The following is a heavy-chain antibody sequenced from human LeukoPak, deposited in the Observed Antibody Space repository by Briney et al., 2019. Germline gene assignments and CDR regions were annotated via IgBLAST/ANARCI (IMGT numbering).Heavy chain of an antibody. CDR2: IYTSGST. Sequence: SETLSLTCTVSGGSISSYYWSWIRQPAGKGLEWIGRIYTSGSTNYNPSLKSRVTISVDTSKNQFSLKLSSVTAADTAVYYCARGRSSPTYYYGSGSSRFDYWGQGTLVTVSS. CDR3: ARGRSSPTYYYGSGSSRFDY. CDR1: GGSISSYY. V-gene: IGHV4-4*07. D-gene: IGHD3-10*01. J-gene: IGHJ4*02.